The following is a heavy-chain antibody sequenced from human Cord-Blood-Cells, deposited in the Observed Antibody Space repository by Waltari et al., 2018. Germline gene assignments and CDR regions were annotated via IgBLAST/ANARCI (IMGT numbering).Heavy chain of an antibody. V-gene: IGHV1-2*02. D-gene: IGHD1-26*01. Sequence: QVQLVQSGAEVKKPGASVKVSCKASGYTFTGYYMHWVRQAPGQGLEWMGWINPNRGGTNYAQKFQGRVTMTRDTSISTAYMELSRLRSDDTAVYYCARHPYSGSYYYYYGMDVWGQGTTVTVSS. CDR3: ARHPYSGSYYYYYGMDV. CDR2: INPNRGGT. J-gene: IGHJ6*02. CDR1: GYTFTGYY.